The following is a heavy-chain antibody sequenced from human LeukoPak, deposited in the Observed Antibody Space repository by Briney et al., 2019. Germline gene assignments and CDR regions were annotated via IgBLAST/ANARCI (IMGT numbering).Heavy chain of an antibody. D-gene: IGHD2-2*01. Sequence: SVKVSCKASGGSFTSYAISWVRQAPGQGLEWMGGIIPIFGTANYAQKFQGRVTITADESTSTAYMELSSLRSEDTAVYYCASNDIVVVPAAAYNWFDPWGQGTLVTVSS. J-gene: IGHJ5*02. CDR3: ASNDIVVVPAAAYNWFDP. CDR1: GGSFTSYA. CDR2: IIPIFGTA. V-gene: IGHV1-69*13.